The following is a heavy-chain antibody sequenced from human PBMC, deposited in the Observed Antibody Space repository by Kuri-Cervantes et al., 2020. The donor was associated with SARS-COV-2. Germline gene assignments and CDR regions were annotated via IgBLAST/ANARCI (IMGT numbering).Heavy chain of an antibody. D-gene: IGHD1-26*01. CDR1: GGTFSSYG. V-gene: IGHV3-30*03. CDR2: ISYDGSNK. CDR3: ARGWVGATPDDRFDP. J-gene: IGHJ5*02. Sequence: SCKASGGTFSSYGMHWVRQAPGKGLEWVAVISYDGSNKYYADSVKGRFTISRDNSKNTLYLQMNSLRAEDTAVYYCARGWVGATPDDRFDPWGQGTLVTVSS.